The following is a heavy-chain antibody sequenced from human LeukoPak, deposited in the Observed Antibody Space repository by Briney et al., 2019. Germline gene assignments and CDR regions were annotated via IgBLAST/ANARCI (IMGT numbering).Heavy chain of an antibody. CDR2: ISPTGTTT. CDR3: ARNARIPDY. V-gene: IGHV3-11*04. D-gene: IGHD1-14*01. J-gene: IGHJ4*02. CDR1: GFTFTDYY. Sequence: GGSLRLSCAASGFTFTDYYMSWIRQAPGKGLEFLSYISPTGTTTSYADSVKGRFTISRDNARNSLFLQMNSLGAGDTAVYYCARNARIPDYWGQGTLVTVSS.